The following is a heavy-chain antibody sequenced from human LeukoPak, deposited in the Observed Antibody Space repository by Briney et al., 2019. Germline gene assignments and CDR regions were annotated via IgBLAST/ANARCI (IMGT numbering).Heavy chain of an antibody. CDR2: ISAYNGNT. D-gene: IGHD3-22*01. CDR3: ATHYYDSSGYVRYFDL. V-gene: IGHV1-18*01. Sequence: GASVKVSCKASGYNFFTYGITWVRQAPGQGLEWMGWISAYNGNTNYAQKLQGRVTMTTDTSTSTAYMELRSPRSDDTAVYYCATHYYDSSGYVRYFDLWGRGTLVTVSS. J-gene: IGHJ2*01. CDR1: GYNFFTYG.